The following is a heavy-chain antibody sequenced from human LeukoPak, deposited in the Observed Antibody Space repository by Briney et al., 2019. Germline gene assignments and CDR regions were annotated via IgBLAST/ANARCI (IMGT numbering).Heavy chain of an antibody. CDR3: ARGVRRFLEWVSMDV. V-gene: IGHV3-7*01. J-gene: IGHJ6*03. CDR1: GFTVSSNY. Sequence: PGGSLRLSCAASGFTVSSNYMSWVRQAPGKGLEWVANIKQDGSEKYYVDSVKGRFTISRDNAKNSLSLQMNSLRAEDTAVYYCARGVRRFLEWVSMDVWGKGTTVTVSS. D-gene: IGHD3-3*01. CDR2: IKQDGSEK.